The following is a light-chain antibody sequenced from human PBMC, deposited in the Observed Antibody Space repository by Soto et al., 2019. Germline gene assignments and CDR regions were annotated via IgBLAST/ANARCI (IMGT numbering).Light chain of an antibody. Sequence: QSALTQPASVSGSPGQSITISCTGTNSDVGGFNYVSWYQQHPGKAPKLIIYEVNNRPSGLSNRFSGSKSGNTASLTISGLQAEDEADYYCASFTTSSTRVFGTGTKLTVL. CDR1: NSDVGGFNY. CDR2: EVN. CDR3: ASFTTSSTRV. J-gene: IGLJ1*01. V-gene: IGLV2-14*01.